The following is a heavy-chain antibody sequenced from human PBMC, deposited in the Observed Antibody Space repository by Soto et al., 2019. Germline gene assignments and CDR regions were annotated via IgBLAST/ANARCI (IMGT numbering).Heavy chain of an antibody. V-gene: IGHV1-3*01. J-gene: IGHJ6*02. Sequence: ASVKVSCKTSGYTFSSYVIHWVRQAPGQRPEWMGWINGGNGNTKFSQKFQDRVTLTRDTSASTAYMELRSLRSDDTAVYYCATYYDILTGNSDYGMDVWGQGTTVTVSS. CDR3: ATYYDILTGNSDYGMDV. CDR2: INGGNGNT. D-gene: IGHD3-9*01. CDR1: GYTFSSYV.